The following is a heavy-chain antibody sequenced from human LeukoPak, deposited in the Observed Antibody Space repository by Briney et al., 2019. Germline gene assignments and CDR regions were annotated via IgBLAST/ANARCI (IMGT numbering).Heavy chain of an antibody. V-gene: IGHV3-7*01. Sequence: GGSLRLSCAASGFTFSSYWMSWVRQAPGKGREWVANIKQDGSEKYYVDSVKGRFTISRDNAKNSLYLQMNSLRAEDTAVYYCAGILRYFDWFRRGDWFDPWGQGTLVTVSS. CDR2: IKQDGSEK. CDR3: AGILRYFDWFRRGDWFDP. J-gene: IGHJ5*02. CDR1: GFTFSSYW. D-gene: IGHD3-9*01.